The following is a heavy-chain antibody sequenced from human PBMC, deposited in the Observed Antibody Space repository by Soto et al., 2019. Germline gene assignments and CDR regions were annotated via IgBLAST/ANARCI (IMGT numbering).Heavy chain of an antibody. Sequence: QVQLVQSGAEVKKPGSSVKVSCKASGGTFSSYTISWVRQAPGQGLEWMGRIIPILGIANYAQKFQGGVTITADKSTSTAYMELSSLRSEDTAVYYCARSVDCSSTSCYDYYYYYMDVWGKGTTVTVSS. CDR3: ARSVDCSSTSCYDYYYYYMDV. CDR2: IIPILGIA. D-gene: IGHD2-2*01. CDR1: GGTFSSYT. J-gene: IGHJ6*03. V-gene: IGHV1-69*02.